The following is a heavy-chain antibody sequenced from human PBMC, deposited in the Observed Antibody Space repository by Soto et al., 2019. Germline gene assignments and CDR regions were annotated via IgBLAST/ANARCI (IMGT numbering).Heavy chain of an antibody. CDR3: ARATQDYDAFDI. D-gene: IGHD2-15*01. CDR2: ISYDGSNK. Sequence: GGSLRLSCAASGFTFSSYVMHWVRQAPGKGLEWVAVISYDGSNKYYADSVKGRFTISRDNSKNTLYLQMNSLRAEDTAVYYCARATQDYDAFDIWGQGTMVTVSS. J-gene: IGHJ3*02. V-gene: IGHV3-30-3*01. CDR1: GFTFSSYV.